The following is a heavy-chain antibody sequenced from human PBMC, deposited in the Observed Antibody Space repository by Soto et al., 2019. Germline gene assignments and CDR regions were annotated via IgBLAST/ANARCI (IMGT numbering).Heavy chain of an antibody. V-gene: IGHV3-9*01. J-gene: IGHJ4*02. Sequence: EMQLVESGGGSVQPGRSLRLSCAASGFTFDDYAMHWVRQAPGKGLEWVSVISWNSGSIVYADSVKGRFTISRDNAKNSLYLQMNSLRAEDTALYYCAKDQRGDILTGYGFDYWGQGTLVTVSS. D-gene: IGHD3-9*01. CDR2: ISWNSGSI. CDR1: GFTFDDYA. CDR3: AKDQRGDILTGYGFDY.